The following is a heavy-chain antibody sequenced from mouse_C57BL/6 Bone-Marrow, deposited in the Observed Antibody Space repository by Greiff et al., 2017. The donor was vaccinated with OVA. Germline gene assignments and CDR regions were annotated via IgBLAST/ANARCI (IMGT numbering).Heavy chain of an antibody. CDR3: ARSSTVVDYAMDY. Sequence: VQRVESGPELVKPGASVKLSCKASGYTFTSYDINWVKQRPGQGLEWIGWIYPRDGSTKYNEKFKGKATLTVDTSSSTAYMELHSLTSEDSAVYFCARSSTVVDYAMDYWGQGTSVTVSS. CDR1: GYTFTSYD. J-gene: IGHJ4*01. D-gene: IGHD1-1*01. CDR2: IYPRDGST. V-gene: IGHV1-85*01.